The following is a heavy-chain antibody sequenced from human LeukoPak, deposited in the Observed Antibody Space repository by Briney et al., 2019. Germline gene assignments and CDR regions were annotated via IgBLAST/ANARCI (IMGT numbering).Heavy chain of an antibody. Sequence: GGSLRLSCAASGFTFSNYAMSWVRQAPGKGLVWVSRIESDGITTIYADSVRGRFTISRDNAKNTLYLQMDRLRAEDTAVYYCARGQNYYVNTFLDYWGQGTLVTVSS. CDR1: GFTFSNYA. V-gene: IGHV3-74*01. D-gene: IGHD3-10*02. J-gene: IGHJ4*02. CDR2: IESDGITT. CDR3: ARGQNYYVNTFLDY.